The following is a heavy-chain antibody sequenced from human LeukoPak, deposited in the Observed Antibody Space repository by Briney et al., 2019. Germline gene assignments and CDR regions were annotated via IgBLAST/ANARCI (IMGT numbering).Heavy chain of an antibody. CDR3: ARRVYGGKMHRWFDP. D-gene: IGHD4-23*01. Sequence: PSETLSLICTVSGGSISSSSYYWGWIRQPPGKGLEWIGSIYYSGSTYYNPSLKSRVTISVDTSKNQFSLKLSSVTAADTAVYYCARRVYGGKMHRWFDPWGQGTLVTVSS. V-gene: IGHV4-39*01. CDR2: IYYSGST. CDR1: GGSISSSSYY. J-gene: IGHJ5*02.